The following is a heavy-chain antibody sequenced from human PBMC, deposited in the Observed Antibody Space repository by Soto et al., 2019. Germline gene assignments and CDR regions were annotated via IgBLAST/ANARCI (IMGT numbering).Heavy chain of an antibody. J-gene: IGHJ6*02. Sequence: TVSGGSISSGGYYWSWIRQHPGKGLEWIGYIYYSGSTYYNPSLKSRVTISVDTSKNQFSLKLSSVTAADTAVYYCARAMGRLSGYDFSPYYYYGMDVWGQGTTVTVSS. CDR1: GGSISSGGYY. D-gene: IGHD5-12*01. CDR3: ARAMGRLSGYDFSPYYYYGMDV. V-gene: IGHV4-31*03. CDR2: IYYSGST.